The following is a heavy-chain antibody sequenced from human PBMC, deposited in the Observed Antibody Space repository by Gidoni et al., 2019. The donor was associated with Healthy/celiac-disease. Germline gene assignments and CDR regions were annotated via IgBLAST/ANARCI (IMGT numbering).Heavy chain of an antibody. CDR3: AKGGGSGWSFDY. J-gene: IGHJ4*02. CDR2: ISYDGSNK. V-gene: IGHV3-30*18. CDR1: GFPFSSYG. Sequence: QVQLVESGGGVVQPGGSLRLAWAASGFPFSSYGMPWVRQAPGKGLEWVAVISYDGSNKYYADSVKGRFTISRDNSKNTLYLQMNSLRAEDTAVYYCAKGGGSGWSFDYWGQGTLVTVSS. D-gene: IGHD6-19*01.